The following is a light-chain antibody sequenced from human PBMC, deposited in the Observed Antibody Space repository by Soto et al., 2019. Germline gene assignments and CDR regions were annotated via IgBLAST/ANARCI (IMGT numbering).Light chain of an antibody. CDR1: SSDVGGFNY. V-gene: IGLV2-14*01. CDR3: CSYTRTSTRV. J-gene: IGLJ2*01. Sequence: QSVLTQPASVSGSPGQSITISCTGTSSDVGGFNYVSWYQQHPGKAPKLIIYDVSNRPSGVSNRFSGSKSGNTASLTISGLQAEDEADYYCCSYTRTSTRVFGGGTKVTVL. CDR2: DVS.